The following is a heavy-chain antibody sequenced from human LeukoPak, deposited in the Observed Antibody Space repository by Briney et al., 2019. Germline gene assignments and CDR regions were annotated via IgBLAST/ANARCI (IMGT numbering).Heavy chain of an antibody. V-gene: IGHV3-48*03. J-gene: IGHJ4*02. CDR2: ITGGSTTK. CDR1: GFTFSYYE. CDR3: ARGPRAYSNGRIEF. Sequence: GGSLRLSCAASGFTFSYYEMVWVRQAPGKGLEWVSYITGGSTTKNYADSVKGRFTISRDNAKNSLYLQMNSLRAEDTAVYYCARGPRAYSNGRIEFWGQGTLVIVST. D-gene: IGHD5-18*01.